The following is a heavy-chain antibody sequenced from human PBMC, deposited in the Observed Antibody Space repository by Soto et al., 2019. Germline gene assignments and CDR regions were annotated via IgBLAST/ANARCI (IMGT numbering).Heavy chain of an antibody. CDR1: GGSMNNYL. D-gene: IGHD6-13*01. CDR2: IHVTGNT. Sequence: SETLSLTCTVSGGSMNNYLWSWIRQTPGGGLQWIGYIHVTGNTYHNPSLKSPVTISVDASKTQFSLTLSSVTAAVTAVYYCARGTFFASQQTFDSWGQGILVTVYS. V-gene: IGHV4-59*01. CDR3: ARGTFFASQQTFDS. J-gene: IGHJ4*02.